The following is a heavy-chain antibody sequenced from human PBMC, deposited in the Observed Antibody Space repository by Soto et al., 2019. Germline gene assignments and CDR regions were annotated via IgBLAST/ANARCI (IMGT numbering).Heavy chain of an antibody. CDR1: GGSISSGGYY. D-gene: IGHD3-22*01. Sequence: QVQLQESGPGLVKPSQTLSLTCTVSGGSISSGGYYWSWIRQHPGKGLEWIGYIYYSGSNYYNPSLKSRVTISVDTSKNQYSLKLSYVTAADTAVYYCARAIRNYYDSSGYSREFDYWGQGTLVTVSS. J-gene: IGHJ4*02. V-gene: IGHV4-31*03. CDR2: IYYSGSN. CDR3: ARAIRNYYDSSGYSREFDY.